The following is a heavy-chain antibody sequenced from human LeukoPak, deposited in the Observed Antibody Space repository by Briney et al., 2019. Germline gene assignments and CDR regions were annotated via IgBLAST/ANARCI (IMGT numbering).Heavy chain of an antibody. CDR3: ARYRGGSGYHFDY. CDR2: IYSSGNT. D-gene: IGHD5-12*01. Sequence: SETLSLTCTVSGGSISSGSSYWSWIRQPAGKGLEWIGHIYSSGNTNYNPSLKSRVTISVDTSKNQFSLKLNSVTAADTAVYYCARYRGGSGYHFDYWGQGALVTVSS. V-gene: IGHV4-61*09. J-gene: IGHJ4*02. CDR1: GGSISSGSSY.